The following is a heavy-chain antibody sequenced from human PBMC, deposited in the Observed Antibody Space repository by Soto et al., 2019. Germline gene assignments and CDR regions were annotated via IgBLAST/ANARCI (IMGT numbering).Heavy chain of an antibody. D-gene: IGHD3-10*01. J-gene: IGHJ5*02. CDR1: GGSISSSSYY. CDR3: ARHDWFWELLLGWFDP. V-gene: IGHV4-39*01. Sequence: QLQLQESGPGLVKPSETLSLTCTVSGGSISSSSYYWGWIRQPPGKSLEWIGSIYYSGSTYYNPSLMRRVTIPVDTSKNQSSLKLSSVTAADTAVYYCARHDWFWELLLGWFDPLGQGTLVTVSS. CDR2: IYYSGST.